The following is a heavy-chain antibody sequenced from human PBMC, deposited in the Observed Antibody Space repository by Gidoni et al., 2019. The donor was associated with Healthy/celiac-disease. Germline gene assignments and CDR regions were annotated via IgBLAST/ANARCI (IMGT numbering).Heavy chain of an antibody. CDR2: ISDDGSNK. CDR1: GFTFSSYA. J-gene: IGHJ4*02. CDR3: ARDGDGTGDLGY. D-gene: IGHD7-27*01. Sequence: QVQLVESGGGVVQLVRSLRPSCAASGFTFSSYAMHWVRQAPGKGLEWVAVISDDGSNKNDADAVKGRFTISRDNSKNTLYRKMNSLRAEDTAVYYCARDGDGTGDLGYWGQGTLVTVSS. V-gene: IGHV3-30-3*01.